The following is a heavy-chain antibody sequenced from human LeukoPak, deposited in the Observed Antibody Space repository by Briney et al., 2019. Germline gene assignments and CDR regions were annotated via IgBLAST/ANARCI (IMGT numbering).Heavy chain of an antibody. CDR3: ALHRPRGLTAVDY. CDR2: INPNSGGT. D-gene: IGHD2-21*02. CDR1: GYTFTGYY. Sequence: ASVKVSCKASGYTFTGYYRHWVRQAPGQGLEWMGWINPNSGGTNYAQKFQGRVTMTRDTSISTAYMELSRLRSDDTAVYYCALHRPRGLTAVDYWGQGTLVTVS. J-gene: IGHJ4*02. V-gene: IGHV1-2*02.